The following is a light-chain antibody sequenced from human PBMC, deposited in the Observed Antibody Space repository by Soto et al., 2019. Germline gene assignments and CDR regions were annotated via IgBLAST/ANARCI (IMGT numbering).Light chain of an antibody. J-gene: IGKJ3*01. Sequence: IQLTQSPSSLSASIGDRVTITCRASQGISNYLAWYQRKPGKAPKLLIYGAVTLQSGVPSRFSGSGSGTDFTLTISSLQPDDLATYYCQQLNNFPPFTFGPGTKVDLK. CDR3: QQLNNFPPFT. CDR2: GAV. V-gene: IGKV1-9*01. CDR1: QGISNY.